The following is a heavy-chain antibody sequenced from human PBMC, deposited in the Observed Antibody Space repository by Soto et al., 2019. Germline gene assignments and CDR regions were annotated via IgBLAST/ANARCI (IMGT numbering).Heavy chain of an antibody. CDR3: ARAGAVAVNYYYYYYVDV. J-gene: IGHJ6*03. V-gene: IGHV1-2*04. Sequence: ASVKVSCKASGYTFTGYYMHWVRQAPGQGLEWMGWINPNSGGTNYAQKFQGWVTMTRDTSISTAYMELSRLRSDDTAVYYCARAGAVAVNYYYYYYVDVWGKGTTVTVSS. CDR1: GYTFTGYY. CDR2: INPNSGGT. D-gene: IGHD6-19*01.